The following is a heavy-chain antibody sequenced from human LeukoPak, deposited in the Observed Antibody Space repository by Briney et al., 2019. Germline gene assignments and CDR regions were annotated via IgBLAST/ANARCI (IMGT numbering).Heavy chain of an antibody. CDR3: ARGGLSKFDY. D-gene: IGHD3-9*01. CDR1: GGSISSGGYS. CDR2: IYYSGST. Sequence: PSETLSLTCAVSGGSISSGGYSWSWIRQPPGKGLEWIGYIYYSGSTNYNPSLQSRVTISVDTSKNQFSLRLSSVTAAETAVYYCARGGLSKFDYWGRGTLVTVSS. V-gene: IGHV4-61*08. J-gene: IGHJ2*01.